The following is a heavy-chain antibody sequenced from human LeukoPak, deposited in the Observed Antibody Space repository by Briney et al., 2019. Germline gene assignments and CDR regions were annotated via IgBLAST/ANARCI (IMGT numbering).Heavy chain of an antibody. CDR2: IYSGGST. J-gene: IGHJ3*02. CDR1: GFTVSSNY. V-gene: IGHV3-53*01. Sequence: TGGSLRLSCAASGFTVSSNYMSWVRQAPGKGLEWVSVIYSGGSTYYADSVKGQFIISRDNSKNTLYLQINSLTVEDTAVYYCARTTVTPGSYDAFDIWGQGTMVTVSS. CDR3: ARTTVTPGSYDAFDI. D-gene: IGHD4-17*01.